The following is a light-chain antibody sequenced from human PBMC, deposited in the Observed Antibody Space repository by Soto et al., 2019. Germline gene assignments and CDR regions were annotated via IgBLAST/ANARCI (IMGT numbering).Light chain of an antibody. CDR2: EAS. V-gene: IGKV1-5*01. CDR1: QSISRW. J-gene: IGKJ5*01. Sequence: DIQMTQSPATLSASVGKRVIITFGASQSISRWLTWYQQKPGKAHQLLIYEASSLESGVPSRFSGSGSGTEFTLTIGGLQPDEFATYYCQQFNSYPITVGKGTRLEIK. CDR3: QQFNSYPIT.